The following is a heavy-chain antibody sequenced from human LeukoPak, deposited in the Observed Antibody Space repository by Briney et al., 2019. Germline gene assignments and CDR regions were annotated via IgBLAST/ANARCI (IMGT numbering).Heavy chain of an antibody. CDR1: GFTFSSYW. CDR3: AGEPFMVRGVIYHS. J-gene: IGHJ5*02. Sequence: GGSLRLSCAASGFTFSSYWMSWVRQAPGKGLEWVANIKQDGSEKYYVDSVKGRFTISRDNAKNSLYLQMNSLRAEDTAVYYCAGEPFMVRGVIYHSWGQGTLVTVSS. D-gene: IGHD3-10*01. V-gene: IGHV3-7*01. CDR2: IKQDGSEK.